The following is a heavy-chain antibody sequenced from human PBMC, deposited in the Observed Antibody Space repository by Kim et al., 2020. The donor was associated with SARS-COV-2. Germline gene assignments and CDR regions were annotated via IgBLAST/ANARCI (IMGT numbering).Heavy chain of an antibody. CDR1: GGSTRSPTYY. CDR3: ARDDRNYFNY. Sequence: SETLSLTCFVSGGSTRSPTYYWGWIRQPPGKGLEWIGNVYYSGNTYYNPSLKSRLTISIDTSKNQFSLKLNSVTAADTALYYCARDDRNYFNYWGPETL. V-gene: IGHV4-39*02. CDR2: VYYSGNT. J-gene: IGHJ4*02.